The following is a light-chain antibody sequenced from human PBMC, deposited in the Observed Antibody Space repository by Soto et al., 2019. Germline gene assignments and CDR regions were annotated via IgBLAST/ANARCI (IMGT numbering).Light chain of an antibody. J-gene: IGLJ3*02. V-gene: IGLV2-14*01. Sequence: QSVLTQPASVSGSPGQSITISCTGTSSDVGPYNYVSWYQHHPGKAPKLLIYEVTKRPSGVSNRFSGSKSGNTASLTISGRQAEYEADYYCSSYTTSSTLVFGGGTKLTVL. CDR3: SSYTTSSTLV. CDR2: EVT. CDR1: SSDVGPYNY.